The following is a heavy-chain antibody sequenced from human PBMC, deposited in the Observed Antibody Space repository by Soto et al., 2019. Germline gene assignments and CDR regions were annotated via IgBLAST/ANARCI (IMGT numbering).Heavy chain of an antibody. J-gene: IGHJ6*02. CDR3: AREGEMPYYYYGLDV. V-gene: IGHV1-18*01. Sequence: QVQLVQSGAEVRKPGASVKVSCKASGYTSTTYGISWVRQAPGQGLEWMGWISGYNGHTKYAQKFQGRVTMTTATSPSTVYMDLRSLRSDDTAVYYCAREGEMPYYYYGLDVWGQGTTVTVSS. CDR1: GYTSTTYG. CDR2: ISGYNGHT. D-gene: IGHD3-16*01.